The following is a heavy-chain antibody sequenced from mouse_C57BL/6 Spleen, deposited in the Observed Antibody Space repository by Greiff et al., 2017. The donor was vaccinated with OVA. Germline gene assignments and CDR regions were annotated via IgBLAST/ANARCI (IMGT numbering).Heavy chain of an antibody. D-gene: IGHD4-1*01. CDR2: IDPSDSYT. CDR1: GYTFTSYW. CDR3: ARRRSNWGVDY. Sequence: QVQLQQPGAELVKPGASVKLSCKASGYTFTSYWMQWVKQRPGQGLEWIGEIDPSDSYTNYNQKFKGKATVTVDTSSSTAYMQLSSLTSEDSAVYYCARRRSNWGVDYWGQGTTLTVSS. V-gene: IGHV1-50*01. J-gene: IGHJ2*01.